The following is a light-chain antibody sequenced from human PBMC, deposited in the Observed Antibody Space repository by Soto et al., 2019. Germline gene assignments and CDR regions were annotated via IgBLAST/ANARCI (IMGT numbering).Light chain of an antibody. Sequence: DSQMTQSPSSLSASVGDRVTITCRASQGISSYLAWYQQKPGKVPRLLIYAASTLQSGVPSRFSGSGSGTDFTLTISSLQPEDVATYYCQKYNSAPPLTFGGGTKVEIK. CDR1: QGISSY. V-gene: IGKV1-27*01. J-gene: IGKJ4*01. CDR2: AAS. CDR3: QKYNSAPPLT.